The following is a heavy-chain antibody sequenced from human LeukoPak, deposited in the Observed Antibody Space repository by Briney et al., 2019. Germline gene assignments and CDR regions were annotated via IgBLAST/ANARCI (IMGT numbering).Heavy chain of an antibody. D-gene: IGHD3-10*01. V-gene: IGHV4-4*02. CDR1: GGSISSSNW. CDR3: ARAWGRGYYGSGSYYDRTNYYYYYGMDV. CDR2: IYHSGST. J-gene: IGHJ6*02. Sequence: PSETLSLTCAVSGGSISSSNWWSWVRQPPGKGLEWIGEIYHSGSTNYNPSLKSRVTISVDKSKNQFSLKLSSVTAADTAVYYCARAWGRGYYGSGSYYDRTNYYYYYGMDVWGQGTTVTVSS.